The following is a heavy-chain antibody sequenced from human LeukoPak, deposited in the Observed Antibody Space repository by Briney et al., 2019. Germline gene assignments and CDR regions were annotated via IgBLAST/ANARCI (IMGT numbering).Heavy chain of an antibody. Sequence: ASVKVSCKASGYTFTSYYMHWVRQAPGQGLEWMGIINPSGGSTSYAQKFQGRVTMTRDMSTSTVYVELSSLRSQDTAVYYCARDTIGSGLKSYYYYMDVWGKGTTVTVSS. D-gene: IGHD6-19*01. CDR2: INPSGGST. J-gene: IGHJ6*03. V-gene: IGHV1-46*01. CDR3: ARDTIGSGLKSYYYYMDV. CDR1: GYTFTSYY.